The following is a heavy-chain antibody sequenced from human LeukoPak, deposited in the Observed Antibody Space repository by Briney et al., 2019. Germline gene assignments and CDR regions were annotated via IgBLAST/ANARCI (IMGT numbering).Heavy chain of an antibody. CDR2: MNPNSGNT. V-gene: IGHV1-8*01. CDR1: GYTFTSYD. J-gene: IGHJ6*02. D-gene: IGHD4-11*01. Sequence: ASVKVSCKASGYTFTSYDINWVRQATGQGLEWMGWMNPNSGNTGYAQKFQGRVTMTKNTSISTAYMELSSLRSEDMAVYYCARDYSMASVDYYGMDVWGQGTTVTVSS. CDR3: ARDYSMASVDYYGMDV.